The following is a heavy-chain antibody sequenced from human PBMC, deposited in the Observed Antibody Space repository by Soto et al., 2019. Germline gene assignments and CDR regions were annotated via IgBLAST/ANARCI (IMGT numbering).Heavy chain of an antibody. V-gene: IGHV4-4*02. CDR3: ARLTRITIFGVVTDDYYGMDV. J-gene: IGHJ6*02. CDR1: GGSISSSNW. D-gene: IGHD3-3*01. Sequence: QVQLQESGPGLVKPSGTLSLTCAVSGGSISSSNWWSWVRQPPGKGLEWIGEIYHSGSTNYNPSLKGRVTISVDKSKNQFSLKLSSVTAADTAVYYCARLTRITIFGVVTDDYYGMDVWGQGTTVTVSS. CDR2: IYHSGST.